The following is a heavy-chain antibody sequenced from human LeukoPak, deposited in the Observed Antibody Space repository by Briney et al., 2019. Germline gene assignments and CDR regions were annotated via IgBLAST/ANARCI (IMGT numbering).Heavy chain of an antibody. V-gene: IGHV4-59*11. CDR3: ANYRAPYYFDY. CDR2: VYYTGNT. CDR1: GDSIRSHY. J-gene: IGHJ4*02. Sequence: SETLSLTCTVSGDSIRSHYWSWIRQPPGKGLQWIGYVYYTGNTNFNPSLKSRVTISVDTSKNQFSLKLSSVTAADTAVYYCANYRAPYYFDYWGQGTLVTVSS. D-gene: IGHD3-10*01.